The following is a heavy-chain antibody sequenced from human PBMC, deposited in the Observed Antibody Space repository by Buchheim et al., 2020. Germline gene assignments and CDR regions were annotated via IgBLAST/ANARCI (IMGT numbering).Heavy chain of an antibody. Sequence: QVQLVESGGGVVQPGRSLRLSCAASGFTFSSYGMHWVRQAPGKGLEWVAVISYDGSNKYYADSVKGRFTISRDNSQNTLYLQMNSLRAEDTAVYYCAKDMSDYYDSSGPGWFDPWGQGTL. CDR3: AKDMSDYYDSSGPGWFDP. J-gene: IGHJ5*02. CDR2: ISYDGSNK. V-gene: IGHV3-30*18. CDR1: GFTFSSYG. D-gene: IGHD3-22*01.